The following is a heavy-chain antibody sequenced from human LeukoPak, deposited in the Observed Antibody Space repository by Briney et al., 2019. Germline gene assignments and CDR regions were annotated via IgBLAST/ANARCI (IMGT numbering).Heavy chain of an antibody. CDR3: ARAYYYDSSGYYQHFDY. V-gene: IGHV1-18*01. J-gene: IGHJ4*02. CDR2: ISAYNGNT. CDR1: GYTFTSYG. Sequence: ASVKVSCKASGYTFTSYGISWVRQAPGQGLEWMGWISAYNGNTNYAQKLQGRVTMTTDTSTSTAYMELRSLRSDDTAVYYCARAYYYDSSGYYQHFDYWGQGTLVTVSS. D-gene: IGHD3-22*01.